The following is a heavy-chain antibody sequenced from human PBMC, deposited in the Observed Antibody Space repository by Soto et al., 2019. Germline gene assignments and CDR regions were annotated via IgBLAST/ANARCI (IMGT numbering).Heavy chain of an antibody. CDR2: ISYDGSYE. CDR1: GFTFRNYG. V-gene: IGHV3-30*18. J-gene: IGHJ4*02. Sequence: QVQVVESGGGVVQPGRSLRLSCGASGFTFRNYGMHWVRQAAGKGLEWVALISYDGSYEYYAESVRGRFTISRDNSKNTVYLQMDSLRPDDTAVYHCGKEIFPHSSGYYYFDSWGQGTLVTVSS. CDR3: GKEIFPHSSGYYYFDS. D-gene: IGHD3-22*01.